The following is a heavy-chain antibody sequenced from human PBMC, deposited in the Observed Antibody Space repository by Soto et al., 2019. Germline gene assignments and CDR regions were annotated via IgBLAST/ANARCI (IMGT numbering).Heavy chain of an antibody. V-gene: IGHV1-69*06. D-gene: IGHD3-22*01. Sequence: SVNVSCQATGGTFSSYAIRWVRQATGQGLEWMGGIIPIFGTANYAQKFQGRVTITADKSTSTAYMELSSLRSEDTAVYYCARGMRSGYYYVPNWFDPWGQGTLVTVSS. J-gene: IGHJ5*02. CDR1: GGTFSSYA. CDR2: IIPIFGTA. CDR3: ARGMRSGYYYVPNWFDP.